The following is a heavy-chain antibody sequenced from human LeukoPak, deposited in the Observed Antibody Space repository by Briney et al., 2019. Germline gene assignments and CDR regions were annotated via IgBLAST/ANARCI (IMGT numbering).Heavy chain of an antibody. CDR2: ISAYNGNT. J-gene: IGHJ5*02. V-gene: IGHV1-18*01. CDR3: ARTYYYDSSGWHNWFDP. D-gene: IGHD3-22*01. CDR1: GYTFTSYG. Sequence: GASVKVSCKASGYTFTSYGISWVRQAPGQGLEWMGWISAYNGNTNYAQKLQGRVTMTTDTSTSTAYMELRSLRSDDTAVYYCARTYYYDSSGWHNWFDPWGQGTLVTVSS.